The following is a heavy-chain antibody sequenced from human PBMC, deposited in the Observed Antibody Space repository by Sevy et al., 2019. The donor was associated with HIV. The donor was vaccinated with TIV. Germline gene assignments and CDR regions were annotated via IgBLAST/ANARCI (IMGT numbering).Heavy chain of an antibody. CDR2: INQNGSVT. D-gene: IGHD2-15*01. J-gene: IGHJ4*02. V-gene: IGHV3-7*01. CDR3: VRAVATNGSF. Sequence: GGSLRLSCAASGFSLNSFWMNWVRQTPGKGLEWVANINQNGSVTYYVDSVKGRFTISRDNSRNLLYLQMTSLRVEGTGLYYCVRAVATNGSFWGQGTLVTVSS. CDR1: GFSLNSFW.